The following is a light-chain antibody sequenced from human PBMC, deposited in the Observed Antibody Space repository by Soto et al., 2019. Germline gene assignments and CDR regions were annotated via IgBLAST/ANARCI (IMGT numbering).Light chain of an antibody. CDR1: QSISSY. J-gene: IGKJ5*01. CDR3: QQTYCPPIT. V-gene: IGKV1-39*01. Sequence: TLSPFSLSLSVKDGVTITCRASQSISSYLNWYQQKPVKAPKLLIYAASSLQSGVPSRFSGSGSGTDFTLTIISLQPEDFAPYYCQQTYCPPITF. CDR2: AAS.